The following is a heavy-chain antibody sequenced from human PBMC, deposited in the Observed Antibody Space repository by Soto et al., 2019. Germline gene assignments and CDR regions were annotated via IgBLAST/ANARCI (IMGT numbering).Heavy chain of an antibody. Sequence: EVQLAESGGGLAQPGGSLRLSCATSGFTLSGYALDWVRQAPGKGLEYVSGISSNGVGTYYANSVQGRFTISRDTSKNTVYLQMCSLRPEDMAVYYCARRARPDFYYMDVCGKGTTVTVSS. CDR2: ISSNGVGT. CDR1: GFTLSGYA. J-gene: IGHJ6*03. V-gene: IGHV3-64*01. CDR3: ARRARPDFYYMDV. D-gene: IGHD6-6*01.